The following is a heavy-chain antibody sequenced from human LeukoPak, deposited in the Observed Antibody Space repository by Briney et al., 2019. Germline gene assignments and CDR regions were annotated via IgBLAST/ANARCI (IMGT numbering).Heavy chain of an antibody. CDR2: INHSGST. V-gene: IGHV4-34*01. Sequence: SETLSLTCAVYDGSFSGYYWSWIRQPPGKGLEWIGEINHSGSTNYNPSLKSRVTISVDTSKNQFSLKLSSVTAADTAVYYCARGRGTDIVVVVAATSYYFDYWGQGTLVTVSS. J-gene: IGHJ4*02. D-gene: IGHD2-15*01. CDR3: ARGRGTDIVVVVAATSYYFDY. CDR1: DGSFSGYY.